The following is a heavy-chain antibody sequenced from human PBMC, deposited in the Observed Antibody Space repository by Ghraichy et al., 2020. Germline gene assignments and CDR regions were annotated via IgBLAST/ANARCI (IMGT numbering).Heavy chain of an antibody. CDR1: GFTFSSYS. V-gene: IGHV3-48*02. CDR3: ARSPPNVGATDYYGMDV. Sequence: GESLNISCAASGFTFSSYSMNWVRQAPGKGLEWVSYIRPTSAVIYYADSVKGRFIVSRDNAKNSLSLQMNSLRDEDTAVYYCARSPPNVGATDYYGMDVWGQGTTVTVSS. D-gene: IGHD1-26*01. J-gene: IGHJ6*02. CDR2: IRPTSAVI.